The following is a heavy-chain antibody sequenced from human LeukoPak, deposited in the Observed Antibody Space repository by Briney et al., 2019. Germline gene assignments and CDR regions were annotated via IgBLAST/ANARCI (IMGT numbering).Heavy chain of an antibody. CDR1: GDSVSSKSVT. D-gene: IGHD6-19*01. CDR2: TYYRSKWFN. Sequence: SQTLSLTCAISGDSVSSKSVTWNWIRHSPSRGLEWLGRTYYRSKWFNDYALSVKSRITFNPDTSKNQFSLQLNSVTPEDTSVYYCASSLSGWLDYWGQGIQVTVSS. V-gene: IGHV6-1*01. J-gene: IGHJ4*02. CDR3: ASSLSGWLDY.